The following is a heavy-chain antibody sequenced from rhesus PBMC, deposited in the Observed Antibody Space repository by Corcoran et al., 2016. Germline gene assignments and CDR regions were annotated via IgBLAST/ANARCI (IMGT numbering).Heavy chain of an antibody. D-gene: IGHD2-15*01. Sequence: QVQLQESGPAVVKPSETLSLTCAVSGGSIRSHHWWSWIRQSPGKGLEWIGGFHGNGGGTEYNPFLRGRVSISTDTSKNQLSLKVTSVTAADTAVYYCGSTDCSSSDCSSGDFWGQGVLVTVSS. CDR3: GSTDCSSSDCSSGDF. CDR2: FHGNGGGT. V-gene: IGHV4-93*01. J-gene: IGHJ4*01. CDR1: GGSIRSHHW.